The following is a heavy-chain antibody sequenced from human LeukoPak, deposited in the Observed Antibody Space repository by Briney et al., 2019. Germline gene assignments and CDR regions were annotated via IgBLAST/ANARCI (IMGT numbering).Heavy chain of an antibody. CDR2: IYYSGNT. D-gene: IGHD5-18*01. CDR1: GVSISSSNSY. V-gene: IGHV4-39*01. J-gene: IGHJ6*03. Sequence: PSETLSLTCTVSGVSISSSNSYWGWIRQPPGKGLEWIGSIYYSGNTYYNASLKSQVSISIDTSKNQFSLKLSSVTAADTAVYYCARGDGSYGYNYHYYYMDVWGKGTTVTVSS. CDR3: ARGDGSYGYNYHYYYMDV.